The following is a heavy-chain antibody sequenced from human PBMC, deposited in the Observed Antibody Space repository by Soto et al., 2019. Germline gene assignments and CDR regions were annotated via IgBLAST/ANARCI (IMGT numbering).Heavy chain of an antibody. CDR3: AKVTTLTEGY. V-gene: IGHV3-23*01. CDR2: ISGSGGST. CDR1: GFTFSSYA. D-gene: IGHD4-17*01. Sequence: EVQLLESGGGLVQPGGSLRLSCAASGFTFSSYAMSWVRQARGKGVEWVSTISGSGGSTYCADSVKGRFTISRDNSKTTLYLQMNSLRADDTAVYYCAKVTTLTEGYWGQGTLVTVSS. J-gene: IGHJ4*02.